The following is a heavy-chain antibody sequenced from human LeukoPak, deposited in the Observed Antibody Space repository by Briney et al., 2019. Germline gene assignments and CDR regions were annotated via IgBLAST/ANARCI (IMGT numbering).Heavy chain of an antibody. D-gene: IGHD5-18*01. J-gene: IGHJ4*02. V-gene: IGHV3-74*01. CDR3: ARDLGTGMATADY. CDR2: INSDGGST. Sequence: GGSLRLSCEASGFTFSNYWMHWLRQAPGKGLVWVSRINSDGGSTTYADSVKGRFTISRDNAKNTLYLQMNSLRAEDTAVYYCARDLGTGMATADYWGQGTLVTVSS. CDR1: GFTFSNYW.